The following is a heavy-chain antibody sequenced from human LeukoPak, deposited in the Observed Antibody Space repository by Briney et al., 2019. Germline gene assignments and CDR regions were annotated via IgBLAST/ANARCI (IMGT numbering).Heavy chain of an antibody. D-gene: IGHD5-24*01. V-gene: IGHV3-30*04. Sequence: GGSLRLSCAASGFTFSSYAMHWVRQAPGKGLEWVAVISYNGNNEFYAESVKGRFTISRDNSKNTLYLQMNSLRGDDTALYYCARGPTKAELPARDPWGQGTLVSVSS. J-gene: IGHJ5*02. CDR3: ARGPTKAELPARDP. CDR2: ISYNGNNE. CDR1: GFTFSSYA.